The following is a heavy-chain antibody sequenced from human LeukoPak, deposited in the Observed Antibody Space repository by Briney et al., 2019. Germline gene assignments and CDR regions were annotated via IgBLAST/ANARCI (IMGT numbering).Heavy chain of an antibody. J-gene: IGHJ4*02. D-gene: IGHD1-26*01. CDR2: LNTNSGGT. V-gene: IGHV1-2*02. Sequence: ASVKVSCKASGYTFTGYYMHWVRQAPGQGLEWMGFLNTNSGGTNYAQNFRGRVTMTRDTSTSTAYMELSSVIADDTAVYYCARLDNRGGATTGFDFWGQGTLVTASS. CDR3: ARLDNRGGATTGFDF. CDR1: GYTFTGYY.